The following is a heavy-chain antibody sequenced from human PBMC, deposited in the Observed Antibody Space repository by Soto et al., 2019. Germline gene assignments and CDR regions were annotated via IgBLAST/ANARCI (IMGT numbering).Heavy chain of an antibody. Sequence: QIQLMESGGGVVQPGRSLRLSCTASGFSFSTHGMHWVRQAPGKGLEWVAVIWYNGSNKYYGDSAKGRFTISRDNSKNTVYLQMTNLRVEDTAVYYCARDRPSRYCSGSKCITEHDNWRDAWGQGTLVIVSS. J-gene: IGHJ5*02. CDR1: GFSFSTHG. D-gene: IGHD2-15*01. V-gene: IGHV3-33*01. CDR2: IWYNGSNK. CDR3: ARDRPSRYCSGSKCITEHDNWRDA.